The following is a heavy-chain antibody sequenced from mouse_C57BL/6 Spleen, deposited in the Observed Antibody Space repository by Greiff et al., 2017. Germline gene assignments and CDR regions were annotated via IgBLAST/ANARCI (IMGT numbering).Heavy chain of an antibody. D-gene: IGHD4-1*01. J-gene: IGHJ3*01. CDR1: GFNIKDDY. CDR2: IDPENGDT. Sequence: EVQLQQSGAELVRPGASVKLSCTASGFNIKDDYMHWVKQRPEQGLEWIGWIDPENGDTEYASKFQGKATITADTSSNTAYLQLSSLTSDDSAVYYCTTRWDVTWFACWGQWALVSVSA. V-gene: IGHV14-4*01. CDR3: TTRWDVTWFAC.